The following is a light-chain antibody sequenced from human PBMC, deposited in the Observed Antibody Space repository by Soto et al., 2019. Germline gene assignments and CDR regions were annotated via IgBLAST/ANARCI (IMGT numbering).Light chain of an antibody. Sequence: ETVLTQSPATLSLSPGERATLSCRASQSVSSYLAWYQQKPGQAPRLLIYDAVNRATGIPARFSGRGSGTDFTLTIGSLEPEDSGVYYCQQRINWPLTFGGGTRVEIK. CDR3: QQRINWPLT. CDR1: QSVSSY. V-gene: IGKV3-11*01. CDR2: DAV. J-gene: IGKJ4*01.